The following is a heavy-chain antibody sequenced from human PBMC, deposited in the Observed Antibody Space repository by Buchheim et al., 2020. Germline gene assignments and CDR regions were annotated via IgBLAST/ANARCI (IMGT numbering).Heavy chain of an antibody. CDR1: GFTFSSYG. J-gene: IGHJ4*02. Sequence: QVQLVESGGGVVQPGRSLRLSCAASGFTFSSYGMHWVRQAPGKGLEWVAVISYHGSYKYYGDSVKGRFTISRDNSKNTLYLQMNSLRAEDTAVYYCAKDLCSSGCGCDYWGQGT. V-gene: IGHV3-30*18. CDR3: AKDLCSSGCGCDY. D-gene: IGHD6-19*01. CDR2: ISYHGSYK.